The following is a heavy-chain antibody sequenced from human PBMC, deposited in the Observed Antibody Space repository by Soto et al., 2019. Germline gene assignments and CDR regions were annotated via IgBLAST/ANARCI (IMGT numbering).Heavy chain of an antibody. CDR2: MSYRVST. D-gene: IGHD3-10*01. V-gene: IGHV4-39*01. CDR1: GGSISSSKNY. Sequence: PAETRSLTCTVSGGSISSSKNYWGWIHQPPGKGLEWIGTMSYRVSTYYNPSLNGRVIISADTSKNQFSLKLSSLTAADTAVYYCSRRYSFGPGKYGGEVSGQGTMVIVS. J-gene: IGHJ3*01. CDR3: SRRYSFGPGKYGGEV.